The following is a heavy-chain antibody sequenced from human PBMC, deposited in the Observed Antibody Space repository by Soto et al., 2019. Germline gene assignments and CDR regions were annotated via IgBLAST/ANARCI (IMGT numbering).Heavy chain of an antibody. Sequence: GGSLRLSCAASGFIFDNFAMNWVRQAPGKGLEWVSTISFSDGNTYYADSVKGRFTISRDNSKNTLYLQMNGLRAEDTAVYYCAKDRSSASPFYFDYWGQGTLVTVSS. CDR3: AKDRSSASPFYFDY. J-gene: IGHJ4*02. V-gene: IGHV3-23*01. D-gene: IGHD1-26*01. CDR1: GFIFDNFA. CDR2: ISFSDGNT.